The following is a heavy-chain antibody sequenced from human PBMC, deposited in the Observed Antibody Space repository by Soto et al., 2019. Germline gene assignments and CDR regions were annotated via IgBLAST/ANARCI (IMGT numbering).Heavy chain of an antibody. D-gene: IGHD3-10*01. J-gene: IGHJ4*02. CDR2: IIPILGIA. CDR1: GGTFSSYT. CDR3: AREGSGDY. V-gene: IGHV1-69*08. Sequence: QVQLVQSGAEVKKPGSSVKVSCKASGGTFSSYTIGWVRQAPGQGLEWMGRIIPILGIANYAQKFQGRVTITSDKSTSTAYMELSSLRSEDTAVYYCAREGSGDYWGQGTLVTVSS.